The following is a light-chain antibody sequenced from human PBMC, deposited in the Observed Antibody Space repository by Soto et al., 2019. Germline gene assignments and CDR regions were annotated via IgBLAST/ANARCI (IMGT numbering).Light chain of an antibody. CDR2: DVS. V-gene: IGLV2-14*01. Sequence: QSALTQPASVAGSPGQSITISCTGTNSDVGGYNYVSWYQQHPGKAPKLMICDVSNRPSGVSNRFSGSKSGNTASLTISGLQAEDEADYYCSSYTSSSTYVIGTGTKVTVL. CDR1: NSDVGGYNY. J-gene: IGLJ1*01. CDR3: SSYTSSSTYV.